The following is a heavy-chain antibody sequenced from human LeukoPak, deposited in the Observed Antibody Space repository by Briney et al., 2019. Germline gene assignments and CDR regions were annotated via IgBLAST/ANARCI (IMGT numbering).Heavy chain of an antibody. CDR1: GFLFSDYW. V-gene: IGHV3-7*03. D-gene: IGHD3-10*01. Sequence: GGSLRLSCGACGFLFSDYWMRWVRQAAGKGGEWVANIKEGGREYIYVKSVKGRFSITREEGKSTVYLEMESRRGDDTALYYCARDNGGYFDIWGRGTPVTVSS. CDR2: IKEGGREY. J-gene: IGHJ2*01. CDR3: ARDNGGYFDI.